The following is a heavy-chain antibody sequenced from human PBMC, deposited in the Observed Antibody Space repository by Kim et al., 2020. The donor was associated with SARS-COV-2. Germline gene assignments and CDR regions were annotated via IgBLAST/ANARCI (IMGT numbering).Heavy chain of an antibody. CDR3: AREAGDSSGYYSAFDI. V-gene: IGHV4-59*01. D-gene: IGHD3-22*01. Sequence: LKSRVTISVDTSKNQFSRKLSSVTAADTAVYYCAREAGDSSGYYSAFDIWGQGTMVTVSS. J-gene: IGHJ3*02.